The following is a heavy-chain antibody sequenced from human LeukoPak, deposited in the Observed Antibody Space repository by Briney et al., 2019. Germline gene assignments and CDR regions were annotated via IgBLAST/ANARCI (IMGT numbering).Heavy chain of an antibody. CDR3: ARDRRFGSWYTGFDY. V-gene: IGHV3-33*01. D-gene: IGHD2-15*01. CDR2: IWYDGSNK. CDR1: GFTFSSYG. J-gene: IGHJ4*02. Sequence: GGSLRLSCAASGFTFSSYGMHWVRQAPGKGLEWVAVIWYDGSNKYYADSVKGRFTISRDNSKNTLYLQMNSLRAEDTAVYYCARDRRFGSWYTGFDYWGQGTLVTVSS.